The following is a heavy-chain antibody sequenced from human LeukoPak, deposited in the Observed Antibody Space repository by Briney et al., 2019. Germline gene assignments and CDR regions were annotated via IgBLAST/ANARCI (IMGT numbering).Heavy chain of an antibody. CDR2: MNPNSGNR. V-gene: IGHV1-8*01. Sequence: ASVKVSCKAPGYTFTSYDINWVRQAAGQGLEWMGWMNPNSGNRGYAQKFQGRVTMTKNTSISTAYMELSSLRSEDTAVYFCTRGGGYCSGGSCPYYFNYWGQGTLVTVSS. D-gene: IGHD2-15*01. CDR1: GYTFTSYD. CDR3: TRGGGYCSGGSCPYYFNY. J-gene: IGHJ4*02.